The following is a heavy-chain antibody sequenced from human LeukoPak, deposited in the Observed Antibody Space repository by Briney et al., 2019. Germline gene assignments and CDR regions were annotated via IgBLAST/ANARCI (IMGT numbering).Heavy chain of an antibody. J-gene: IGHJ4*02. Sequence: ASVKVSCKASGYTFTSYGISWVRQAPGQGLEWMGWISAYNGNTNYAQKLQGRVTMTTDTSTSTAYMELRSLRSDDTAVYYCASRATYYYDSSGYYWDYFDYWGQGTLVTVSS. D-gene: IGHD3-22*01. CDR3: ASRATYYYDSSGYYWDYFDY. CDR2: ISAYNGNT. V-gene: IGHV1-18*01. CDR1: GYTFTSYG.